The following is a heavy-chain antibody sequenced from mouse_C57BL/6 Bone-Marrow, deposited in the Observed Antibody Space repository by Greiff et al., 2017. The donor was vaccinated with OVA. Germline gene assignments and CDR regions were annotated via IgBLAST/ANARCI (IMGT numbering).Heavy chain of an antibody. V-gene: IGHV1-26*01. D-gene: IGHD1-1*01. CDR3: ARSLYYYGSSYWYFDV. CDR2: INPNNGGT. J-gene: IGHJ1*03. Sequence: VQLQQSGPELVKPGASVKISCKASGYTFTDYYMNWVKQSHGKSLEWIGDINPNNGGTSYNQKFKGKATLTVDKSSSTAYMELRSLTSEDSAVYYCARSLYYYGSSYWYFDVWGTGTTVTVSS. CDR1: GYTFTDYY.